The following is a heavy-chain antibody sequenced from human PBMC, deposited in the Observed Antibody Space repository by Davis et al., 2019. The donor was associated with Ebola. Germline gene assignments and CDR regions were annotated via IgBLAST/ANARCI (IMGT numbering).Heavy chain of an antibody. Sequence: GESLKISCAASGFTLSTYAMHWVRQAPGKGLEWVAVISYDGSNKYYADSVKGRFTISRDNSKNTLYLQMNSLRAEDTAVYYCARGTGLRYWGQGTLVTVSS. D-gene: IGHD1-1*01. CDR1: GFTLSTYA. J-gene: IGHJ4*02. CDR2: ISYDGSNK. CDR3: ARGTGLRY. V-gene: IGHV3-30-3*01.